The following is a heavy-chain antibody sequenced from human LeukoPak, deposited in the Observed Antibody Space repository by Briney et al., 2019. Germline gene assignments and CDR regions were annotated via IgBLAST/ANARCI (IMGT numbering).Heavy chain of an antibody. CDR2: MYYSGNT. D-gene: IGHD3-10*01. CDR1: GGSISSYC. Sequence: SETLSLTCTVSGGSISSYCWSWVRQPPGKGLEWVAYMYYSGNTNYNSSHRRVVTIAVETYKHQFSLKLSSVTAADTAVYYCARLWFGESYFDYWGQGTLVTVSS. V-gene: IGHV4-59*08. CDR3: ARLWFGESYFDY. J-gene: IGHJ4*02.